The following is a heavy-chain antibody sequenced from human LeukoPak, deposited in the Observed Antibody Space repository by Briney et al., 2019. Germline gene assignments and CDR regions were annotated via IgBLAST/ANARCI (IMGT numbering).Heavy chain of an antibody. CDR2: ISTYNGKT. D-gene: IGHD2-2*02. Sequence: GASVKVSCKASGYSFTTYGISWVRQAPGQGLEWMGWISTYNGKTNYAQNLQGRVTMTTDTSTSTAYMELRSLRSDDTAVYYCARGRYCSGTSCYKVYYYYMDVWGKGTTVTVSS. CDR1: GYSFTTYG. J-gene: IGHJ6*03. V-gene: IGHV1-18*01. CDR3: ARGRYCSGTSCYKVYYYYMDV.